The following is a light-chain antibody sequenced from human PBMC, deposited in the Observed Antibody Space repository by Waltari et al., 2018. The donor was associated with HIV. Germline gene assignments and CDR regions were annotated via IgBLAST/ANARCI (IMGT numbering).Light chain of an antibody. Sequence: DIQMTKSPSTLSTSEGDRITITCRASQNIDTWLAWYQQKAGKAPKLLVYKASSLESGVPTRFSGSGSGTEFTLTISSLQPDDYATYYCQHYNTSSPWTFGQGTRVDI. CDR2: KAS. CDR1: QNIDTW. V-gene: IGKV1-5*03. J-gene: IGKJ1*01. CDR3: QHYNTSSPWT.